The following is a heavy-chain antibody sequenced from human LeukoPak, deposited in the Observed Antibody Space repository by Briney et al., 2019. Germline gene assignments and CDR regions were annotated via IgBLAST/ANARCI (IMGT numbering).Heavy chain of an antibody. V-gene: IGHV1-2*02. CDR1: GYTFTGYY. D-gene: IGHD1-26*01. CDR2: INPNSGGT. J-gene: IGHJ5*02. Sequence: ASVKVSCKASGYTFTGYYVHWVRQAPGQGLEWMGWINPNSGGTNYAQKFQDRVTMTRDMSTSTDYMELSSLRSEDTAVYYCARDQSGEWELVSGWWFDPWGQGTLVTVSS. CDR3: ARDQSGEWELVSGWWFDP.